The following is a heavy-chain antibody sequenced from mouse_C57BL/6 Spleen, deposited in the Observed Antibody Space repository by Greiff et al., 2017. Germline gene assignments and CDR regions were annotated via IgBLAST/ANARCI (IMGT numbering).Heavy chain of an antibody. CDR1: GYTFTSYW. CDR3: ARGRYDSTNWYLDV. D-gene: IGHD2-3*01. Sequence: VQLQQPGAELVKPGASVKMSCKASGYTFTSYWITSVKQRPGQGLEWIGDIYPGSGSTNYNEKFKSKATLTVDTSSSAAYMQLSSLTSEDSAVYYCARGRYDSTNWYLDVWGTGTTVTVSS. J-gene: IGHJ1*03. V-gene: IGHV1-55*01. CDR2: IYPGSGST.